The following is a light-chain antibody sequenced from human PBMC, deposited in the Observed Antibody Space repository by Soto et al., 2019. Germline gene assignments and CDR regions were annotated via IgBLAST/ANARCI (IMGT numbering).Light chain of an antibody. J-gene: IGLJ1*01. CDR3: QSYESSLSGYV. Sequence: QSALTQPPSVSGAPGQRVTISCTGSSSNIGAGYDVHWYQQLPGTAPKLLTYGNSNRPSGVPDRFSGSKSGTSASLAITGLQAEDDADYYCQSYESSLSGYVFGTGNKVTVL. CDR2: GNS. CDR1: SSNIGAGYD. V-gene: IGLV1-40*01.